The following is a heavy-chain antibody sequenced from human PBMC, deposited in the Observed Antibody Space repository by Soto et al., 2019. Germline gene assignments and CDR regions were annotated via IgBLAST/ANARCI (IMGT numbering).Heavy chain of an antibody. J-gene: IGHJ6*02. Sequence: PGGSLRLSCAASGFPFSGSIIHWVRQASGKGLEWVGRIRSKANGYATAFGGSVKGRFTISRDDSKSTAYLQMNSLKTENTALYYCIRKFGTKYGFDVWGQGTTVTVSS. D-gene: IGHD1-1*01. CDR1: GFPFSGSI. CDR3: IRKFGTKYGFDV. V-gene: IGHV3-73*01. CDR2: IRSKANGYAT.